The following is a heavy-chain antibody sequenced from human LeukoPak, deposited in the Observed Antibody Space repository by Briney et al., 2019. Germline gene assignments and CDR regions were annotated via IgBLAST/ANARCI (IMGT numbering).Heavy chain of an antibody. J-gene: IGHJ6*02. D-gene: IGHD4/OR15-4a*01. V-gene: IGHV4-59*01. CDR2: IYYSGIT. CDR3: EREPRAFNYGDYYYYMDV. Sequence: SETLSLTCTFSGGSTSSYYWSWIRQPPGKGLEWIGNIYYSGITNYNPSLKSRVTISVDTSKNQFSLKLRSVTAADTAVYYCEREPRAFNYGDYYYYMDVWGQGTTVTVSS. CDR1: GGSTSSYY.